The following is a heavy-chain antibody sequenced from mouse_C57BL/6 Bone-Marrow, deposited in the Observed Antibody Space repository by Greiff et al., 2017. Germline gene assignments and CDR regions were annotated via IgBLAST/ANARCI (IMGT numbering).Heavy chain of an antibody. CDR3: ARDRYYGSSDY. V-gene: IGHV1-81*01. Sequence: QVQLQQSGAELARPGASVKLSCKASGYTFTSYGISWVKQRTGQGLEWIGEIYPRSGNTYYNEKFKGKATLTADKSSSTAYMELRSLTSEDSAVYFCARDRYYGSSDYWGQGTLVTVSA. CDR2: IYPRSGNT. J-gene: IGHJ3*01. D-gene: IGHD1-1*01. CDR1: GYTFTSYG.